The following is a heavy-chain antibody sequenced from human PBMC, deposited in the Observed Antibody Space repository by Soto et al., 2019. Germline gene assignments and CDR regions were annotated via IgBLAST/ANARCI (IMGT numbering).Heavy chain of an antibody. CDR1: GYTFTSYA. Sequence: ASVKVSCKASGYTFTSYAMNWVRQAPGQRLEWMGRIIPILGIANYAQKFQGRVTITADKSTSTAYMELSSLRSEDTAVYYCARNVLYYFDYWGQGTLVTVSS. D-gene: IGHD3-10*02. J-gene: IGHJ4*02. CDR3: ARNVLYYFDY. V-gene: IGHV1-69*04. CDR2: IIPILGIA.